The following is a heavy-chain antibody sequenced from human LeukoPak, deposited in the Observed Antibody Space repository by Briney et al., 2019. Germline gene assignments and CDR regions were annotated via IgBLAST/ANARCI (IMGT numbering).Heavy chain of an antibody. CDR1: GGSISSSNW. CDR2: IYHSGST. CDR3: ARAITQSRAVASNWFDP. J-gene: IGHJ5*02. V-gene: IGHV4-4*02. Sequence: SGTLSLTCAVSGGSISSSNWWSWVRQPPGKGLEWIGEIYHSGSTNYNPSLKSRVTISVDKSKNQFSLKLSSVTAADTAVYYCARAITQSRAVASNWFDPWGQGTLVTVSS. D-gene: IGHD6-19*01.